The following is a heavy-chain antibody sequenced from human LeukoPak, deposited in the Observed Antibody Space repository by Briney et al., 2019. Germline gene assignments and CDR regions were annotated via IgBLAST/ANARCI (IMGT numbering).Heavy chain of an antibody. CDR3: ARGVSGYDTIDY. Sequence: GESLKISCKGSGYSFTSYGISWVRQAPGQGLEWMGWISAYNGNTNYAQKLQGRVTMTTDTSTSTAYMELRSLRSDDTAVYYCARGVSGYDTIDYWGQGTLVTVSS. V-gene: IGHV1-18*01. D-gene: IGHD5-12*01. CDR1: GYSFTSYG. J-gene: IGHJ4*02. CDR2: ISAYNGNT.